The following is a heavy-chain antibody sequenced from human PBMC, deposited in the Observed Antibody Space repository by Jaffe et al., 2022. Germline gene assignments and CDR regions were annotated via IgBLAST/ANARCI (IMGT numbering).Heavy chain of an antibody. D-gene: IGHD5-12*01. CDR3: ARELRLDSSFDY. J-gene: IGHJ4*02. CDR2: IYYSGST. V-gene: IGHV4-59*01. Sequence: QVQLQESGPGLVKPSETLSLTCTVSGGSISSYYWSWIRQPPGKGLEWIGYIYYSGSTNYNPSLKSRVTISVDTSKNQFSLKLSSVTAADTAVYYCARELRLDSSFDYWGQGTLVTVSS. CDR1: GGSISSYY.